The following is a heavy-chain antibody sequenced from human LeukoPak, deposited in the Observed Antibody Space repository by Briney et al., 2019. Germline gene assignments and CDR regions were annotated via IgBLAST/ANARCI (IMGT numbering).Heavy chain of an antibody. CDR1: GFTFGEYA. Sequence: GGSLRLSCTTSGFTFGEYAMSWVRQAPGKGLEWVAVISFDGNNKYYADSVKGRFTISRDNSKNTLYLQMNSLRAEDTAVYYCARDLDTAMVEYYFDYWGQGTLVTVSS. D-gene: IGHD5-18*01. CDR3: ARDLDTAMVEYYFDY. CDR2: ISFDGNNK. J-gene: IGHJ4*02. V-gene: IGHV3-30-3*01.